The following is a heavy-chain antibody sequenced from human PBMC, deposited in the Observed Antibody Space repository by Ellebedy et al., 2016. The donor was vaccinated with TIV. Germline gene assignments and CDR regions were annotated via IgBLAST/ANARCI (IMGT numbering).Heavy chain of an antibody. Sequence: PGGSLRLSCAASGFTFSSYWMSWVRQAPGKGLEWVANIKQDGSEKYYVDSVKSRFTISRDNAKNSLYLQMNSQRAEDTAVYYCASLWFGELEYDPWGQGTLVTVSS. D-gene: IGHD3-10*01. J-gene: IGHJ5*02. CDR1: GFTFSSYW. CDR3: ASLWFGELEYDP. CDR2: IKQDGSEK. V-gene: IGHV3-7*01.